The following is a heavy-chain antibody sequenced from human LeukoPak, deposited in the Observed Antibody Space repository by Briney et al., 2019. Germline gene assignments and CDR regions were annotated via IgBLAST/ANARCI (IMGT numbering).Heavy chain of an antibody. CDR3: ARAGANGIEAAGSLRY. CDR1: GGSISTYY. V-gene: IGHV4-59*01. D-gene: IGHD6-13*01. CDR2: IYYTGTT. J-gene: IGHJ4*02. Sequence: SETLSLTCTVSGGSISTYYWSWIRQPPGKGLEWIGYIYYTGTTNYNPSLKSRVTISVDTSKNQFSLNLSSVTAADTAVYYCARAGANGIEAAGSLRYWGQGTLVTVSS.